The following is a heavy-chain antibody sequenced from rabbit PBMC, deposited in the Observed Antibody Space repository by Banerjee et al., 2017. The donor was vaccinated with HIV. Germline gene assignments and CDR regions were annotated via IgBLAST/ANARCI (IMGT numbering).Heavy chain of an antibody. V-gene: IGHV1S47*01. D-gene: IGHD4-1*01. CDR2: IDDGDGST. Sequence: GFDFSSNAMCWVRQAPGKGPEWIACIDDGDGSTYYASWVNGRFSISKASWTTVTLQMTSLTAADTASYFCARDLAGVIGWNFNLWGPGTLVTVS. J-gene: IGHJ4*01. CDR3: ARDLAGVIGWNFNL. CDR1: GFDFSSNA.